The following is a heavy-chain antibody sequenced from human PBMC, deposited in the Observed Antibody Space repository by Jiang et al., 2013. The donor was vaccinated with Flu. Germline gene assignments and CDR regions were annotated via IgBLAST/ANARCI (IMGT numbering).Heavy chain of an antibody. CDR1: GFIFRSYE. Sequence: GGGLVQPGGSLRLSCAASGFIFRSYEMNWVRQAPGKGLEWVSYISSSGSTIYYADSVKGRFTISRDNAKNSMYLQMNSLRAEDMAVYYCARDGGYCNSTSCYGRGPNWFHPWGQGTLVTVSS. J-gene: IGHJ5*02. D-gene: IGHD2-2*01. V-gene: IGHV3-48*03. CDR3: ARDGGYCNSTSCYGRGPNWFHP. CDR2: ISSSGSTI.